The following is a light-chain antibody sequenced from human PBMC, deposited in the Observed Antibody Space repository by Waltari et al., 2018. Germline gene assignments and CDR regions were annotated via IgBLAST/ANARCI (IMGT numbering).Light chain of an antibody. CDR1: QSLLRSNGYNY. CDR3: MQALESPRT. Sequence: DIVMTQSPLSLPVAPGEPASISCRSSQSLLRSNGYNYLEWYREKPVQSPQLLISLGSIRASGVPDRFSGSGSGTDFILKISTVEAEDLGVYYCMQALESPRTFGQGTKLEIK. V-gene: IGKV2-28*01. CDR2: LGS. J-gene: IGKJ2*01.